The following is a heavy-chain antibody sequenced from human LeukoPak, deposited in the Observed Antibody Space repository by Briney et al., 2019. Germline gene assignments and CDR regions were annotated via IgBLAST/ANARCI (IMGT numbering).Heavy chain of an antibody. CDR3: ARDTSGWLYFDY. CDR1: GGSFSSGSDY. D-gene: IGHD6-19*01. Sequence: SETLSLTCTVSGGSFSSGSDYWSWIRQPPGKGLEWIGYIYYSGSTNYNPSLKSRVTISVDTSRNQFSLKLSSVTAADTAVYYCARDTSGWLYFDYWGQGTLVTVSS. J-gene: IGHJ4*02. V-gene: IGHV4-61*01. CDR2: IYYSGST.